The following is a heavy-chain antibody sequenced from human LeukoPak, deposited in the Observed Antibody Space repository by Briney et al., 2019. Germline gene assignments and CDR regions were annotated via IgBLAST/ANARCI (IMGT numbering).Heavy chain of an antibody. D-gene: IGHD6-19*01. CDR3: AREGVASGFDY. J-gene: IGHJ4*02. Sequence: ASVKVSCRASGGTFSSYAISWVRQAPGQGLEWRGGIIPIFGTANYAQKFQGRVTITADESTSTAYMELSSLRSEDTAVYYCAREGVASGFDYWGQGTLVTVSS. CDR1: GGTFSSYA. CDR2: IIPIFGTA. V-gene: IGHV1-69*13.